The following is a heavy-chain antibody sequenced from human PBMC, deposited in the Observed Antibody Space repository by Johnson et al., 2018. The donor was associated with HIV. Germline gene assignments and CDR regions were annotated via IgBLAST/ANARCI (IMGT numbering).Heavy chain of an antibody. Sequence: QMQLVESGGGLVKPGGSLRLSCAASGFTFSSYGMHWVRQAPGKGLAWVAVISYDGSNKYYADSVKGRFTISRDNSKNTLYLQMNSLRAEDTAVYYCAREGTLGAFDIWGQGTMVTVSS. D-gene: IGHD1-1*01. CDR1: GFTFSSYG. J-gene: IGHJ3*02. CDR3: AREGTLGAFDI. V-gene: IGHV3-30*03. CDR2: ISYDGSNK.